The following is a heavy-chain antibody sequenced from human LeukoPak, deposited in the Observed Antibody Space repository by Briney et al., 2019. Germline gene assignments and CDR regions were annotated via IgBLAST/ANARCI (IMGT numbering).Heavy chain of an antibody. CDR1: GGSISSSNW. V-gene: IGHV4-4*02. CDR3: ARKGYTYGSFNY. Sequence: SETLSLTCAVSGGSISSSNWWSWVRQPPGKGLEWIGEIYHSGSTNYNPSLKSRVTISVDKSRSQFSLKLTSVTAADTAAYYCARKGYTYGSFNYWGQGTLVTVSS. D-gene: IGHD5-18*01. J-gene: IGHJ4*02. CDR2: IYHSGST.